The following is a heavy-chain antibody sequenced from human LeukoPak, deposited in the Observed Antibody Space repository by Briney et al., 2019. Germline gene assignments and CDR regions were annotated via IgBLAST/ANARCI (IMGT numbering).Heavy chain of an antibody. J-gene: IGHJ6*02. V-gene: IGHV3-21*01. CDR2: ISSSSSYI. CDR3: ARPQPLGYCSSTSCYDTYYYYGMDV. CDR1: GFTFSSYS. D-gene: IGHD2-2*01. Sequence: PGGSLRLSCAASGFTFSSYSMNWVRQAREKGLEWVSSISSSSSYIYYADSVKGRFTISRDNAKNSLYLQMNSQRAEDTAVYYCARPQPLGYCSSTSCYDTYYYYGMDVWGQGTTVTVSS.